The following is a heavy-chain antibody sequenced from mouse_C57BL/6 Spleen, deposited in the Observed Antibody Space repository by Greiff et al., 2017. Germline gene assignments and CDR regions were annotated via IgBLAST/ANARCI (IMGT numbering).Heavy chain of an antibody. CDR1: GYTFTSYW. J-gene: IGHJ4*01. CDR2: IHPNSGST. D-gene: IGHD2-4*01. CDR3: ARDYDYEGFYAMDY. V-gene: IGHV1-64*01. Sequence: QLQLKQPGAELVKPGASVKLSCKASGYTFTSYWMHWVKQRPGQGLEWIGMIHPNSGSTNYNEKFKSKATLTVDKSSSTAYMQLSSLTSEDSAVYYCARDYDYEGFYAMDYWGQGTSVTVSS.